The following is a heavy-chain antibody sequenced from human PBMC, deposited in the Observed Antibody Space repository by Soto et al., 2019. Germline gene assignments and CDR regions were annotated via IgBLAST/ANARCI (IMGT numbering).Heavy chain of an antibody. D-gene: IGHD1-1*01. CDR3: ARTSTSGTRFDY. CDR1: GCSISTSNW. CDR2: VYHSGST. Sequence: QVQLQESGPGLVKPSGTLSLTCAVSGCSISTSNWWRWVRQPPGKGLEWIGEVYHSGSTNYNPSFQGRVTMSVDTSKNQFSLKLNSLTAADTALYYCARTSTSGTRFDYWGQGSLVTVSS. J-gene: IGHJ4*02. V-gene: IGHV4-4*02.